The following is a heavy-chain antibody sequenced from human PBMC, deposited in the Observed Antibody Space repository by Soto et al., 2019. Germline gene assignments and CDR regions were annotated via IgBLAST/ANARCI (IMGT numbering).Heavy chain of an antibody. CDR3: AKNGLHYDSSGYYY. Sequence: GGSLRLSCAASGFTFSSYGMHWVRQAPGKGLEWVAVISYDGSNKYYADSVKGRFTISRDNSKNTLYLQMNSLRAEDTAVYYCAKNGLHYDSSGYYYWGQGTLVTVSS. CDR2: ISYDGSNK. J-gene: IGHJ4*02. D-gene: IGHD3-22*01. V-gene: IGHV3-30*18. CDR1: GFTFSSYG.